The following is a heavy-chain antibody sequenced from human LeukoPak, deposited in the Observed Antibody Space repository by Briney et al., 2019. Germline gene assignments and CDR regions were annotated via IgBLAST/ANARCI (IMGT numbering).Heavy chain of an antibody. J-gene: IGHJ5*02. D-gene: IGHD3-10*01. Sequence: SETLSLTCTVSGGSISSGSYYWGWIRQPPGKGLEWIGYIYYSGSTNYNPSLKSRVTISVDTSKNQFSLKLSSVTAADTAVYYCARSYGSGSYYPGLGLDPWGQGTLVTVSS. V-gene: IGHV4-61*05. CDR1: GGSISSGSYY. CDR3: ARSYGSGSYYPGLGLDP. CDR2: IYYSGST.